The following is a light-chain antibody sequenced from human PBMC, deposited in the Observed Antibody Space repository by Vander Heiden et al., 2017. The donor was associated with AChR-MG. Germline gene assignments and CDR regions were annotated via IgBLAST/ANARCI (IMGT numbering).Light chain of an antibody. V-gene: IGLV1-44*01. CDR3: AAWDDSLNGVV. CDR2: NDN. CDR1: SSNIGGNT. Sequence: QSVLTQTPSASGPPGQRVIISCSGSSSNIGGNTVNWYQQFPGTAPKLLIYNDNQRPSGVPDRFSGSKSGTSASLAISGLQSEDEADYHCAAWDDSLNGVVFGGGTKLTVL. J-gene: IGLJ2*01.